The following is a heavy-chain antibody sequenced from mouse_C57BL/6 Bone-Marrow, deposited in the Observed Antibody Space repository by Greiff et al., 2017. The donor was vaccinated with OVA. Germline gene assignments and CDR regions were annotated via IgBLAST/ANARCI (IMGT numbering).Heavy chain of an antibody. CDR1: YFAFMASA. Sequence: QVQLQQSGAELVRPGSSVKLSCKDSYFAFMASAMHWVKPRPGPGLEWIGSFTMYSDATWYSENFKGKATLTANPSSSTAYMELSSLTSEDSAVYYCARSRTGVYAMDYWGQGTSVTVSS. D-gene: IGHD4-1*01. CDR2: FTMYSDAT. CDR3: ARSRTGVYAMDY. V-gene: IGHV1-49*01. J-gene: IGHJ4*01.